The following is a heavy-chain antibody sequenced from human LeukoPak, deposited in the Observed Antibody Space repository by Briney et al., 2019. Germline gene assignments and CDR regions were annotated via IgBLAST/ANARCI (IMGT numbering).Heavy chain of an antibody. CDR2: INHNGNVN. J-gene: IGHJ6*02. Sequence: GGSLRLSCAASGFTFSSYWMNWARQAPGKGLEWVASINHNGNVNYYVDSVKGRFTISRDNAKNSLYLQMSNLRAEDTAVYFCARGGGLDGWGQGATVTVSS. CDR1: GFTFSSYW. V-gene: IGHV3-7*04. CDR3: ARGGGLDG.